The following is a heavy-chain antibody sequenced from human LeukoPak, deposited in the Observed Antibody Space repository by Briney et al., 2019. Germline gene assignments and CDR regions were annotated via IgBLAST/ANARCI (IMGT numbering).Heavy chain of an antibody. J-gene: IGHJ1*01. V-gene: IGHV1-2*02. D-gene: IGHD2-2*02. CDR3: ARVFGYCSSTSCYRLQH. CDR2: INPNGGGT. Sequence: ASVKVSCKASGYTFTGYYMHWVRQAPGQGLEWMGWINPNGGGTNYAQKFQGRVTMTRDTSISTAYMELSRLRSDDTAVYYCARVFGYCSSTSCYRLQHWGQGTLVTVSS. CDR1: GYTFTGYY.